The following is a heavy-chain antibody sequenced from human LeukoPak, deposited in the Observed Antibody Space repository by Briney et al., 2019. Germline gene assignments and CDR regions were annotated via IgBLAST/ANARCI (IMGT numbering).Heavy chain of an antibody. V-gene: IGHV1-8*01. CDR2: MNPNSGNT. Sequence: ASVKVSCRASGYTFTSYGINWVRQATGPGLEWMGWMNPNSGNTGYAQKFQGRVTMTRNTSISTAYMELSSLRSEDPAVYYCARDGQLRDWFDPWGEGTLVTVSS. D-gene: IGHD6-6*01. CDR3: ARDGQLRDWFDP. CDR1: GYTFTSYG. J-gene: IGHJ5*02.